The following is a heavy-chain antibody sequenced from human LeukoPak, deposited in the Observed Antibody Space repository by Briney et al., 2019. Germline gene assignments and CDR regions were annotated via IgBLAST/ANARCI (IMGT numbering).Heavy chain of an antibody. J-gene: IGHJ4*02. CDR2: IYSGGNT. V-gene: IGHV3-53*01. D-gene: IGHD4-17*01. CDR1: GFTVSINS. CDR3: ARRAGEYSHPYDY. Sequence: GGSLRLSCTVSGFTVSINSMSWVRQAPGKGLEWVSFIYSGGNTHYSDSVKGRFTISRDSSKNTLYLQMNSLRAEDTAVYYCARRAGEYSHPYDYWGQGTLVTVSS.